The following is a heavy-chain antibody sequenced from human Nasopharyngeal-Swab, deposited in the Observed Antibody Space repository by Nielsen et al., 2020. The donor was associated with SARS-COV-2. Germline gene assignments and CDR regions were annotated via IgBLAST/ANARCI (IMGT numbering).Heavy chain of an antibody. D-gene: IGHD6-6*01. CDR1: GGSISSIPLY. V-gene: IGHV4-39*01. J-gene: IGHJ4*02. CDR3: ARGRASMTY. CDR2: VYYGSRT. Sequence: SETLFLTCTFSGGSISSIPLYWSRLRQSPWKGLQWLATVYYGSRTYYHPSLMCRVTLSVASSNNQFSLKLTSVSAADSAVYYCARGRASMTYWGQGTLVTVSS.